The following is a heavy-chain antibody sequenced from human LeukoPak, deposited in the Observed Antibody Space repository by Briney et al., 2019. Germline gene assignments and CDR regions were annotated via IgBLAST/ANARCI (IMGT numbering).Heavy chain of an antibody. V-gene: IGHV4-4*07. CDR2: IYTSGST. CDR1: GGSISSYY. D-gene: IGHD6-13*01. Sequence: ETLSLTCTVSGGSISSYYWSWIRQPAGKGLEWIGRIYTSGSTYYNPSLKSRVTMSADTSKNQFSLKLTSVTAVDTAVYYCARVRIGQQLDKYYYYAMDVWGQGTTVTVSS. CDR3: ARVRIGQQLDKYYYYAMDV. J-gene: IGHJ6*02.